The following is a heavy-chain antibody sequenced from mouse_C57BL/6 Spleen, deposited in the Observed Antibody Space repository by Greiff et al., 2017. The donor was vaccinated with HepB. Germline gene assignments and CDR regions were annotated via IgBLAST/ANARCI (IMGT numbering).Heavy chain of an antibody. D-gene: IGHD2-2*01. V-gene: IGHV1-53*01. J-gene: IGHJ4*01. CDR3: ARSSMVTTGDYAMDY. Sequence: VQLQQPGTELVKPGASVKLSCKASGYTFTSYWMHWVKQRPGQGLEWIGNINPSNGGTNYNEKFKSKATLTVDKSSSTAYMQLSSLTSEDSAVYYCARSSMVTTGDYAMDYWGQGTSVTVSS. CDR1: GYTFTSYW. CDR2: INPSNGGT.